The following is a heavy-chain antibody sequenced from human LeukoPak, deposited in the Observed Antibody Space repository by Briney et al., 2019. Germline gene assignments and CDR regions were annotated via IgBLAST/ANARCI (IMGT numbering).Heavy chain of an antibody. D-gene: IGHD3-16*01. CDR2: IYYSGST. J-gene: IGHJ6*03. CDR3: ARETSQKGAHYMDV. V-gene: IGHV4-39*02. CDR1: GGSISSSSYY. Sequence: PSETLSLTCTVSGGSISSSSYYWGWIRQPPGKGLEWIGSIYYSGSTYYNPSLKSRVTISVDTSKNQFSLKLSSVTAADTAVYYCARETSQKGAHYMDVWGKGTTVTVSS.